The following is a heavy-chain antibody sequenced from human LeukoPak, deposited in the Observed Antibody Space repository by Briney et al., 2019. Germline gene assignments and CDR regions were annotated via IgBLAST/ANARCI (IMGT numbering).Heavy chain of an antibody. J-gene: IGHJ6*03. V-gene: IGHV1-2*02. CDR2: INPNSGST. D-gene: IGHD3-3*01. CDR1: GYTFTGYF. Sequence: ASVKVSCQPSGYTFTGYFIHWVRQPPGQGREWMGWINPNSGSTNYAQKFQGRVTMTRDTYISTAYMELNRLRSDDTAVYFCARDLDDFWSDEDKYYMDVWGKGTTVTVSS. CDR3: ARDLDDFWSDEDKYYMDV.